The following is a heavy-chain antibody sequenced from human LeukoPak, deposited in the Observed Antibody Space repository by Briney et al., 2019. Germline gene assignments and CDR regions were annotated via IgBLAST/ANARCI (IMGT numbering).Heavy chain of an antibody. CDR1: GFTFSSYG. D-gene: IGHD4-17*01. Sequence: GGSLRLSCAASGFTFSSYGIHWVRQAPGKGLEWVAVISYDGSNKYYADSVKGRFTISRNNSRNTLYLQMNSLRVEDTAVYYCAKDLYGDYGPFDYWGQGTLVTVSS. V-gene: IGHV3-30*18. J-gene: IGHJ4*02. CDR3: AKDLYGDYGPFDY. CDR2: ISYDGSNK.